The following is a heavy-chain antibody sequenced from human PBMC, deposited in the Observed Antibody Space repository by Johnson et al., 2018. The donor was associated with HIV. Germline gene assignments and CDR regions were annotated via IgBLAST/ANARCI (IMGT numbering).Heavy chain of an antibody. Sequence: QVQLVESGGGVVQPGRSLRLSCAASGFTFSSYGMHWVRQAPGKGLEWVAVIWYDGSNKYYADSVKGRFTISRDNSKNTLYLQMNSLRAEDTAVYYCAKDTRSSSGLGAFDIWCQGTMVTVSS. CDR2: IWYDGSNK. CDR3: AKDTRSSSGLGAFDI. CDR1: GFTFSSYG. J-gene: IGHJ3*02. D-gene: IGHD6-6*01. V-gene: IGHV3-33*06.